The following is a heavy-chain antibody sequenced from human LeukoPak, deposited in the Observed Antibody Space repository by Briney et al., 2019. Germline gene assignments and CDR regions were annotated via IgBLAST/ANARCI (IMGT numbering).Heavy chain of an antibody. V-gene: IGHV3-21*04. D-gene: IGHD6-13*01. CDR1: GFTFSSYS. J-gene: IGHJ4*02. CDR3: AKDAGYSSSWLLDY. Sequence: GGSLRLSCAASGFTFSSYSMNWVRQAPGKGLEWVSSISSSSSYIYYADSVKGRFTISRDNSKSSLYLQMNSLRAEDTALYYCAKDAGYSSSWLLDYWGQGTLVTVSS. CDR2: ISSSSSYI.